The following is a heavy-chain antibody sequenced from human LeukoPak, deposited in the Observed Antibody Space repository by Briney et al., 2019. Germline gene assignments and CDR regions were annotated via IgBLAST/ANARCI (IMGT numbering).Heavy chain of an antibody. V-gene: IGHV3-64*01. CDR2: ISSNGGST. CDR1: GFTFSSYA. CDR3: VRVYDFWSGYPNSGYMDV. D-gene: IGHD3-3*01. J-gene: IGHJ6*03. Sequence: GGSLRLSCAASGFTFSSYAMHWVRQAPGKGLEYVSAISSNGGSTYYANSVKGRFTISRDNSKNTLYLQMGSLRAEDMAVYYCVRVYDFWSGYPNSGYMDVWGKRTTVTVSS.